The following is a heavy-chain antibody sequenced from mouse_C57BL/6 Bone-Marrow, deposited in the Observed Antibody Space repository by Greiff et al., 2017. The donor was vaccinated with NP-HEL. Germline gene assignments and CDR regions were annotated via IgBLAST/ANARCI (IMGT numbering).Heavy chain of an antibody. CDR2: ISYDGSN. V-gene: IGHV3-6*01. CDR1: GYSITSGYY. D-gene: IGHD1-1*01. Sequence: EVKLQESGPGLVKPSQSLSLTCSVTGYSITSGYYWNWIRQFPGNKLEWLGYISYDGSNNYNPSLKNRIFITRDTSKNQFFLKLNSVSTEDTAAYYCARDRGVTTVVALYWYFDVWGTGTTVTVST. CDR3: ARDRGVTTVVALYWYFDV. J-gene: IGHJ1*03.